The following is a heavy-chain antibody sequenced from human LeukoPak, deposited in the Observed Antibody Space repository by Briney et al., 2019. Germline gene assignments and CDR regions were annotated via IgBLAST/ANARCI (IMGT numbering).Heavy chain of an antibody. CDR2: INPNSGGT. J-gene: IGHJ4*02. CDR3: ARSTPVEMATIKGVLFDY. Sequence: ASVKVSCKASGYTFTGYYMHWVRQAPGQGLEWMGWINPNSGGTNYAQKFQGRVTMTRDTSISTAYMELSRLRSDDTAVYHCARSTPVEMATIKGVLFDYWGQGTLVTVSS. CDR1: GYTFTGYY. V-gene: IGHV1-2*02. D-gene: IGHD5-24*01.